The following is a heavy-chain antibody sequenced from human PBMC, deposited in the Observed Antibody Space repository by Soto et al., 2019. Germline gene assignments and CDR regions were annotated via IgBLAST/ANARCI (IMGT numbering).Heavy chain of an antibody. Sequence: ASVKVSCKASGYTFTSYGFSWVRQAPGQGLEWMGWIGPYTGVTNYAQKLQGRVTMTTDTSTSTAYMELRSLRSDDTATYYCAHLIVYNWNYVAWVYWGQGTLVTVSS. J-gene: IGHJ4*02. CDR2: IGPYTGVT. CDR3: AHLIVYNWNYVAWVY. V-gene: IGHV1-18*01. D-gene: IGHD1-7*01. CDR1: GYTFTSYG.